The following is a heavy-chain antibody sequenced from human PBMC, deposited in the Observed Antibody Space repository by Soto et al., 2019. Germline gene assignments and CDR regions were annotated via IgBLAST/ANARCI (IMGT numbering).Heavy chain of an antibody. J-gene: IGHJ4*02. Sequence: EVRLAESGGGMVQPGGTLRLSCVASGFTFSSYDMRWVRQAPGKGLEYVSSISSNGGTTYYGNSVKGRFTISRDNSKNTLYLQMGSLRAEDMAVYYCVRRVSGNYDYWGQGTLVTVSS. CDR2: ISSNGGTT. D-gene: IGHD1-7*01. V-gene: IGHV3-64*01. CDR1: GFTFSSYD. CDR3: VRRVSGNYDY.